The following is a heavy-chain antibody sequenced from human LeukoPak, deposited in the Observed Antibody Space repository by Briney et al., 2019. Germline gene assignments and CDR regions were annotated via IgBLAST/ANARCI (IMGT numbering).Heavy chain of an antibody. Sequence: GGSLRLSCAASGFTFSDYYMSWLRQAPGKGLEWVSYISSSGSTIYYADSVKGRFTISRDNSKNTLYLQRNSLRAEDTAVYYCARDRVGATLYFDYWGQGNLVTVSS. CDR1: GFTFSDYY. CDR2: ISSSGSTI. V-gene: IGHV3-11*01. CDR3: ARDRVGATLYFDY. J-gene: IGHJ4*02. D-gene: IGHD1-26*01.